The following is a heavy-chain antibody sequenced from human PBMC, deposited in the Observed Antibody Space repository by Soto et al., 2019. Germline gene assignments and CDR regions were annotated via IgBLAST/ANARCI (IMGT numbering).Heavy chain of an antibody. J-gene: IGHJ4*02. V-gene: IGHV3-23*01. D-gene: IGHD1-26*01. CDR3: ARRGSGSYYDY. CDR1: GFTFSSYA. Sequence: EVQLLGSGGGLVQPGGSLRLSCAASGFTFSSYAMRWVRRAPVKGLEWVSAISGSGGSTYYADSVKGRFTISRDNSKNTLYLQMNSLRAEDTAVYYCARRGSGSYYDYWGQGTLVTVSS. CDR2: ISGSGGST.